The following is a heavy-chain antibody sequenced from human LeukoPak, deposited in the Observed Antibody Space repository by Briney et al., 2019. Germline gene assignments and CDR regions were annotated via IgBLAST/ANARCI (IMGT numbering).Heavy chain of an antibody. V-gene: IGHV4-34*01. CDR1: GGSISSHY. Sequence: SETLSLTCTVSGGSISSHYWSWIRQPPGKGLEWIGEINHSGSTNYNPSLKSRVTISVDTSKNQFSLRLSSVTAADTAVYYCARSGEPRPYYYYMDVWGKGTTVTVSS. CDR3: ARSGEPRPYYYYMDV. D-gene: IGHD1-14*01. CDR2: INHSGST. J-gene: IGHJ6*03.